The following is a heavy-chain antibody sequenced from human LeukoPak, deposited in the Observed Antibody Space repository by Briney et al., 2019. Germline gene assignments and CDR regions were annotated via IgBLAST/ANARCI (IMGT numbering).Heavy chain of an antibody. J-gene: IGHJ5*02. CDR3: ARRRDWNDVLDP. V-gene: IGHV4-34*01. D-gene: IGHD1-1*01. Sequence: PSETLSLTCAVYGESFSDYYWSWIRQPPEKGLEWIGQISHDGNTNYNPSLKSRVTLSTDTSKNQVSLRLTSVTTADTAIYYCARRRDWNDVLDPWGQGTPVTVSS. CDR1: GESFSDYY. CDR2: ISHDGNT.